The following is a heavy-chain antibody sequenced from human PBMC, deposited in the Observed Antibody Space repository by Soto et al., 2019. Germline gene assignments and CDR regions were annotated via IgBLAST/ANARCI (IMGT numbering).Heavy chain of an antibody. CDR3: ARVGSIAVAGNFDY. CDR1: GYTFTSYG. CDR2: INPSGGST. V-gene: IGHV1-46*01. J-gene: IGHJ4*02. Sequence: ASVKVSCKASGYTFTSYGISWVRQAPGQGLEWMGIINPSGGSTSYAQKFQGRVTMTRDTSTSTVYMELSSLRSEDTAVYYCARVGSIAVAGNFDYWGQGTLVTVSS. D-gene: IGHD6-19*01.